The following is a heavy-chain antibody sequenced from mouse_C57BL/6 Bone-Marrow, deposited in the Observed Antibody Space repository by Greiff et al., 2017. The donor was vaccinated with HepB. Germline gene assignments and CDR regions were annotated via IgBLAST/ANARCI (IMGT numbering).Heavy chain of an antibody. Sequence: EVKLMESGGGLVKPGGSLKLSCAASGFTFSSYAMSWVRQTPEKRLEWVATISDGGSYTYYPDNVKGRFTISRDNAKNNLYLQMSHLKSEDTAMYYCARDSDSYGSSYWFAYWGQGTLVTVSA. CDR3: ARDSDSYGSSYWFAY. CDR2: ISDGGSYT. D-gene: IGHD1-1*01. V-gene: IGHV5-4*01. J-gene: IGHJ3*01. CDR1: GFTFSSYA.